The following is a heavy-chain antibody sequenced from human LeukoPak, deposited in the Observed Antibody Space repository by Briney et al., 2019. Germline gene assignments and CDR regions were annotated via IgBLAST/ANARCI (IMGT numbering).Heavy chain of an antibody. V-gene: IGHV4-34*01. Sequence: SETLSLTCAVYGGSFSGYYWSWIRQPPGKGLEWIGEINHSGSTNYNPSLKSRVTISVDTSKNQFSLKLSSVTAADTAVYYCARDVSGVYSPFDYWGQGTLVTVSS. CDR2: INHSGST. CDR3: ARDVSGVYSPFDY. J-gene: IGHJ4*02. D-gene: IGHD6-13*01. CDR1: GGSFSGYY.